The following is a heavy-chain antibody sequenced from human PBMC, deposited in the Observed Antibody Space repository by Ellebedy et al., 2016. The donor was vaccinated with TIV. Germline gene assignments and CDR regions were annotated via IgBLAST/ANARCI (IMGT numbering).Heavy chain of an antibody. J-gene: IGHJ3*02. Sequence: GESLKISXAASGFSFSDYAMFWVRQAPGKGLEWVALIWYDGTNKNYADSVKGRFTISRDNSKNTLFLQMNSLRGDDTARYYCAKISPTHRGAFDIWGQGTMVTVSS. V-gene: IGHV3-33*06. CDR3: AKISPTHRGAFDI. D-gene: IGHD3-3*02. CDR2: IWYDGTNK. CDR1: GFSFSDYA.